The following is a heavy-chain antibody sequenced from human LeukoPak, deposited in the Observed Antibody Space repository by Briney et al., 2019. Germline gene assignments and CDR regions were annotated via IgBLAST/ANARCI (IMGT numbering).Heavy chain of an antibody. J-gene: IGHJ4*02. CDR1: GYTFTGYY. Sequence: ASVKVSCKASGYTFTGYYMHWVRQAPGQGLEWMGWINPNSGGTNYAQKFQGRVTMTRDTSISTAYMELSRLRSDDTAVYYCARSPIVVVPAATPIFDYWGQGTLVTVSS. V-gene: IGHV1-2*02. CDR3: ARSPIVVVPAATPIFDY. CDR2: INPNSGGT. D-gene: IGHD2-2*01.